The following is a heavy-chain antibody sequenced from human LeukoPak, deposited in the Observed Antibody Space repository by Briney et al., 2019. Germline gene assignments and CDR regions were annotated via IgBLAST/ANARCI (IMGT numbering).Heavy chain of an antibody. CDR2: ISRSGSTI. J-gene: IGHJ5*02. CDR1: GFAFSGYE. CDR3: AREEVGSRPDL. Sequence: GGSLRLSCAASGFAFSGYEMNWVRQAPGKGLEWVAFISRSGSTIYYEESVRGRFTISRDDAENSLSLHMNRLRVEDTAVYYCAREEVGSRPDLWGQGTLVTVSS. D-gene: IGHD6-13*01. V-gene: IGHV3-48*03.